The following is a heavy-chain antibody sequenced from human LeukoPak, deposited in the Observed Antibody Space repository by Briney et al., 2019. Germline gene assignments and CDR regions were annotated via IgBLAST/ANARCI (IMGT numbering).Heavy chain of an antibody. Sequence: AASVKVSCKASGYTFTGYYVHWLRQAPAQGLEWMGWVNTNSGATNYAQKFQGRVTMTRDTSISTAYMELNSLRDDDTALYYCTKPQPGAFEIWGQGTMVTVSS. CDR3: TKPQPGAFEI. CDR2: VNTNSGAT. D-gene: IGHD2-2*01. CDR1: GYTFTGYY. J-gene: IGHJ3*02. V-gene: IGHV1-2*02.